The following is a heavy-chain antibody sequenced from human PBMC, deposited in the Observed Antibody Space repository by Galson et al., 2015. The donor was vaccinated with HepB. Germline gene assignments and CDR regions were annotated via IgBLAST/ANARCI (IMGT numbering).Heavy chain of an antibody. CDR3: ARDWRFVGDYYYGMDV. CDR1: GYTFTSYG. D-gene: IGHD3-10*01. Sequence: SVKVSCKASGYTFTSYGISWVQQAPGQGLEWMGWISAYNGNTNYAQKLQGRVTMTTDTSTSTAYMELRSLRSDDTAVYYCARDWRFVGDYYYGMDVWGQGTTVTVSS. V-gene: IGHV1-18*01. CDR2: ISAYNGNT. J-gene: IGHJ6*02.